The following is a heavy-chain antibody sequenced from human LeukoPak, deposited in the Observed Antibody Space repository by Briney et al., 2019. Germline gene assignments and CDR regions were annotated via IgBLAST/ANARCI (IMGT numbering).Heavy chain of an antibody. CDR3: ARGPLVRLPSSFDP. CDR1: GYTFTSYD. J-gene: IGHJ5*02. D-gene: IGHD3-16*02. V-gene: IGHV1-8*01. Sequence: ASVKVSCKASGYTFTSYDINWVRQATGQGLEWMGWMNPNTGNTGSAQRFQGRVTMTRDTSISTAYMELSSLRSEDTAVYYCARGPLVRLPSSFDPWGQGTLVTVSS. CDR2: MNPNTGNT.